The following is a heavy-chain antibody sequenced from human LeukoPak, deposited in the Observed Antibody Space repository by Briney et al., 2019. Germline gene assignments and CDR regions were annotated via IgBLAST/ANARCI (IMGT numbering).Heavy chain of an antibody. V-gene: IGHV3-15*01. Sequence: KTGGSLRLSCAASGFTFSSYSMSWVRRAPGKGLEWVGHIKSKPDGGTTDYAAPVKGRFTISRDDSKNTLYLQMNTLKTEDTAVYYCSTEGLAYCDGDCYSWGQGTLVTVSS. CDR2: IKSKPDGGTT. D-gene: IGHD2-21*02. J-gene: IGHJ5*02. CDR3: STEGLAYCDGDCYS. CDR1: GFTFSSYS.